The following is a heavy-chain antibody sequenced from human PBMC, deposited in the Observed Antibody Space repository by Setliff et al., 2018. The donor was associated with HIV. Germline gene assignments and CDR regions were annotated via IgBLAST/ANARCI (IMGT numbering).Heavy chain of an antibody. J-gene: IGHJ3*02. CDR3: ATSAESGFGIHWGVFNI. D-gene: IGHD3-10*01. V-gene: IGHV4-39*01. CDR1: GGSTRTSGYY. CDR2: IYSSGST. Sequence: SETLSLTCTVSGGSTRTSGYYWGWIRQPPGKGREWIGSIYSSGSTYYNPSLKSRVSISVDTSKNQFSLKLRAVTAADTAVYYCATSAESGFGIHWGVFNIWGQGTRVTVSS.